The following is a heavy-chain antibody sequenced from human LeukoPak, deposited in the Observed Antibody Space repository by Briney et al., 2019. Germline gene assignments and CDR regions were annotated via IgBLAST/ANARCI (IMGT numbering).Heavy chain of an antibody. CDR2: IKSKTDGGTT. V-gene: IGHV3-15*01. CDR1: GFTFSNAW. D-gene: IGHD2-15*01. CDR3: TTADCSGGSCLFDY. J-gene: IGHJ4*02. Sequence: KAGGSLRLAWAASGFTFSNAWMSWVRQAPGKGLEWVGRIKSKTDGGTTDYAAPVKGRSTISRDDSKNTLYLQMNSLKTEDTAVYYCTTADCSGGSCLFDYWGQGTLVTVSS.